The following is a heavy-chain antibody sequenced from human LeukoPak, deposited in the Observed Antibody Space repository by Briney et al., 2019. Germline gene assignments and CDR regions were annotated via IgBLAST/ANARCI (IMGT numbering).Heavy chain of an antibody. CDR3: ARARYETRIWPKSRYDYYHYMDV. CDR2: INAGNGNT. CDR1: GYTFTSYT. Sequence: ASVKVSCEASGYTFTSYTIHWVRQAPGQRLEWMGWINAGNGNTKYSQEFQDRVTITRDTSASTAYMELSSLRSEDMAVYYCARARYETRIWPKSRYDYYHYMDVWGKGTTVTVSS. D-gene: IGHD3-3*01. V-gene: IGHV1-3*03. J-gene: IGHJ6*03.